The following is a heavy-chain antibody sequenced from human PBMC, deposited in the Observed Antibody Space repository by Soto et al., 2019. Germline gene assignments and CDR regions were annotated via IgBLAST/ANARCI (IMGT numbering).Heavy chain of an antibody. CDR3: AKLCSSSASFDK. Sequence: GESLKFSCKGSGYSFTNYWIGWVRQLPGKGLEWMGIIYPGDSDTRFNPSFQGQVAISTDKSSSTAYQQSSSLKAADTAVYYCAKLCSSSASFDKRGQGTLVTVSS. CDR2: IYPGDSDT. CDR1: GYSFTNYW. J-gene: IGHJ4*02. V-gene: IGHV5-51*01. D-gene: IGHD6-6*01.